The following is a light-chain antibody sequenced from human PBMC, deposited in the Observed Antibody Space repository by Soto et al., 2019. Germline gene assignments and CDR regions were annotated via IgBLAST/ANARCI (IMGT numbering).Light chain of an antibody. Sequence: QSALTQPASVSGSPGQSITISCTGTSNDVGGYDFVSWYQQHPGKAPKVLIYEVNIRPLGISTRFSGSKSGNTASLTISGLQAEDEADYYCNSYSSSSKLFGGGTKLTVL. CDR2: EVN. J-gene: IGLJ3*02. CDR3: NSYSSSSKL. CDR1: SNDVGGYDF. V-gene: IGLV2-14*01.